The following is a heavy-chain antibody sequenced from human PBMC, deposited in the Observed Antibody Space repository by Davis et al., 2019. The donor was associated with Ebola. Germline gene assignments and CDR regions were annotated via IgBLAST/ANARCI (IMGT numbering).Heavy chain of an antibody. J-gene: IGHJ4*02. Sequence: ASVKVSCKASGGTFSSYAISWVRQAPGQRLEWMGWINAGNGNTKYSQKFQGRVTTTRDTSASTAYMELSSLRSEDTAVYYSARGGLRLGELSFPSDYWGQGTLVTVSS. D-gene: IGHD3-16*02. CDR3: ARGGLRLGELSFPSDY. CDR2: INAGNGNT. V-gene: IGHV1-3*01. CDR1: GGTFSSYA.